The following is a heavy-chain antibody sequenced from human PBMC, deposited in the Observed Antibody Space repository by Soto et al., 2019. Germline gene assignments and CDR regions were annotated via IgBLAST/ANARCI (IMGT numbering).Heavy chain of an antibody. J-gene: IGHJ4*02. CDR2: IYYSGST. D-gene: IGHD6-13*01. Sequence: PSETLSLTCTVSGGSISSYYWSWIRQPPGKGLEWIGYIYYSGSTNYNPSLKSRVTISVDTSKNQFSLKLSSVTAADTAVYYCARMGIVAAGFYFDYWGQGTLVTVSS. V-gene: IGHV4-59*01. CDR1: GGSISSYY. CDR3: ARMGIVAAGFYFDY.